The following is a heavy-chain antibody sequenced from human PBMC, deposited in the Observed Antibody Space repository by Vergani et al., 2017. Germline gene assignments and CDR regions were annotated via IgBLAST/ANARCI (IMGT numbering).Heavy chain of an antibody. J-gene: IGHJ4*02. CDR3: ALDSSGYYRFDY. D-gene: IGHD3-22*01. Sequence: QVQLQQWGAGLLKPSETLSLTCAVYGGSFSGYYWSWIRQPPGKGLEWIGEINHSGSTNSNPSLKSRVTISVDTSKNQFSLKLSSVTAADTAMYYCALDSSGYYRFDYWGQGTLVTVSS. CDR2: INHSGST. CDR1: GGSFSGYY. V-gene: IGHV4-34*01.